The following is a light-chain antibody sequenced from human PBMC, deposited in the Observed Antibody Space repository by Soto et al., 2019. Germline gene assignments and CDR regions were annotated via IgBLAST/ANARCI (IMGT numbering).Light chain of an antibody. CDR1: QSVSSSY. Sequence: EIVLTQSPGTLSLPPGERATLSCRASQSVSSSYLAWYQQKPGQAPRLLIYGASSRATGIPDSFSGSGSGTGFTLTISRLEPEDFAVYYCQQYGSSPYTFGQGTKVDIK. CDR2: GAS. J-gene: IGKJ2*01. V-gene: IGKV3-20*01. CDR3: QQYGSSPYT.